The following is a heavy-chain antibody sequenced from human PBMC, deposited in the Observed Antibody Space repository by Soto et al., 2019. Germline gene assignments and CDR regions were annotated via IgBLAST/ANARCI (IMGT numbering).Heavy chain of an antibody. Sequence: GASVKVSCKASGYTFTNYGISWVRQAPGQRLEWMGWINAGNGNTKYSQKFQGRVTITRDTSASTAYMEPSSLRSEDTAVYYCAGQGGTSWQRYWFDPWGQGTLVTVSS. V-gene: IGHV1-3*01. CDR1: GYTFTNYG. D-gene: IGHD2-2*01. CDR3: AGQGGTSWQRYWFDP. CDR2: INAGNGNT. J-gene: IGHJ5*02.